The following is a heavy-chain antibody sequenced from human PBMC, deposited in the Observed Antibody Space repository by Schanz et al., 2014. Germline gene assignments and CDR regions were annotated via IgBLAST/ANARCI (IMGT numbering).Heavy chain of an antibody. V-gene: IGHV3-11*05. CDR3: ARDFDDRRGYGSGYCLGDCMDV. D-gene: IGHD3-10*01. CDR2: ISGTTTYT. CDR1: GFAFSVYG. J-gene: IGHJ6*02. Sequence: QVQLLQFGGGVVQPGRSLRLSCAASGFAFSVYGMHWVRQAPGKGPEWVSYISGTTTYTNYADSVKGRFTISRDNAKNSLYLQMNSLRAEDTAVYYCARDFDDRRGYGSGYCLGDCMDVWGQGTTVTVSS.